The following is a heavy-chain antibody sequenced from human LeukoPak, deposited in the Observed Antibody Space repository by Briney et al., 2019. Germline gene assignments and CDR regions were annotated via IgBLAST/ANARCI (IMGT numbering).Heavy chain of an antibody. D-gene: IGHD3-22*01. V-gene: IGHV4-4*07. J-gene: IGHJ4*02. CDR2: IYTSGST. CDR1: GCSISSYY. Sequence: PSETLSLTCTVSGCSISSYYWSWIRQPAGKGLEWIGRIYTSGSTNYNPSLKSRVTMSVDTSKNQFSLKLSSVTAADTAVYYCARDRYYDSSGYFPFDYWGQGTLVIVSS. CDR3: ARDRYYDSSGYFPFDY.